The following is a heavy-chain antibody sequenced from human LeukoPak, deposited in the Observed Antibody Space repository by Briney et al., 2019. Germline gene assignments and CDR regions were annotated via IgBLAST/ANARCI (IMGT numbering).Heavy chain of an antibody. CDR1: GFTFSTYS. J-gene: IGHJ4*02. D-gene: IGHD1-26*01. V-gene: IGHV3-21*01. Sequence: GGSLRLSCAASGFTFSTYSMNWVRQAPGKGLEWVSSITRSSSYIYYADSVKGRFTISRDNAKNSLYLQMNSLRAEDTAVYYCARDPVPPSEVIVGATWDDYWGQGTLVTVSS. CDR2: ITRSSSYI. CDR3: ARDPVPPSEVIVGATWDDY.